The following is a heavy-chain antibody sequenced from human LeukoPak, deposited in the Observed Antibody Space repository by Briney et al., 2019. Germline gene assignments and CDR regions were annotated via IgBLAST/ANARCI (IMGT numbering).Heavy chain of an antibody. CDR1: GGSISSYY. Sequence: SETLSLTCTVSGGSISSYYWSWIRQPPGKGLEWIGYIYYSGSTNYNPSLKSRVTISVDTSKNQFSLKLSSVTAADTAVYYCARKNSYFGYWGQGTLVTVPS. CDR3: ARKNSYFGY. CDR2: IYYSGST. V-gene: IGHV4-59*01. D-gene: IGHD2/OR15-2a*01. J-gene: IGHJ4*02.